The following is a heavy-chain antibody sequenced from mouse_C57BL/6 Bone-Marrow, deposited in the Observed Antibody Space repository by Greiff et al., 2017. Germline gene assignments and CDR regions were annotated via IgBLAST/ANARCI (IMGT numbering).Heavy chain of an antibody. Sequence: QVQLKQPGAELVKPGASVQLSCKASGYTFTSYWMHWVQQRPGRGLEWIGRIDPNSGGTKYNDKFKSKATLTVDKPSTTAYMQLSSLTSEDSAVYYRERGLTTVVPFDYWGQGTTLTVAS. D-gene: IGHD1-1*01. V-gene: IGHV1-72*01. CDR2: IDPNSGGT. CDR1: GYTFTSYW. J-gene: IGHJ2*01. CDR3: ERGLTTVVPFDY.